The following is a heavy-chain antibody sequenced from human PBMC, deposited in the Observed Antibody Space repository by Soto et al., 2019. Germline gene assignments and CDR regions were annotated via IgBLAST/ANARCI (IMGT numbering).Heavy chain of an antibody. D-gene: IGHD2-2*01. J-gene: IGHJ5*02. CDR2: IYYSGST. CDR1: GGSISSGGYY. Sequence: PSETLSLTCTVSGGSISSGGYYWSWIRQHPGKGLEWIGYIYYSGSTNYNPSLKSRVTISVDTSKNQFSLKLSSVTAADTAVYYCARGGIGIVVVTPHRWFDPWGQGTLVTVSS. CDR3: ARGGIGIVVVTPHRWFDP. V-gene: IGHV4-31*03.